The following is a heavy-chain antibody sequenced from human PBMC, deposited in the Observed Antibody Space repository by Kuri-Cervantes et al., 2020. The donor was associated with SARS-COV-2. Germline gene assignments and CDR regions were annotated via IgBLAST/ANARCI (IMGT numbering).Heavy chain of an antibody. V-gene: IGHV3-21*01. CDR1: GFTFSSYS. Sequence: GESLKISCAASGFTFSSYSMNWVRQAPGKGLEWVSSISSSSSYIYYADSVKGRFTIPRDNAKNSLYLQMNSLRAEDTAVYYCASGTAMVTASYYYGMDVWGQGTTVTVSS. CDR3: ASGTAMVTASYYYGMDV. CDR2: ISSSSSYI. J-gene: IGHJ6*02. D-gene: IGHD5-18*01.